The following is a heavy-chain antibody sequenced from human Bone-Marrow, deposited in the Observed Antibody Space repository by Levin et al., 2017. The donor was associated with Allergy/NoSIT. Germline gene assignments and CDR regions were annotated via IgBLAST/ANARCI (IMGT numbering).Heavy chain of an antibody. CDR1: GASISGGSFY. CDR3: ARDSGFSSILDP. V-gene: IGHV4-61*02. J-gene: IGHJ5*02. CDR2: IYTSGDT. D-gene: IGHD6-13*01. Sequence: SQTLSLTCTVSGASISGGSFYWTWIRQPAGKGLEWIGRIYTSGDTNYSPSLKSRVSISFDRSNNHFSLKVTSVTAADTAMYYCARDSGFSSILDPWGQGILVTVSS.